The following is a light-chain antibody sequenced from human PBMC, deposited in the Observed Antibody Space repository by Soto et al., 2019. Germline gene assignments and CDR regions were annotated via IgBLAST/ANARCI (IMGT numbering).Light chain of an antibody. J-gene: IGKJ1*01. CDR1: QSVSSN. V-gene: IGKV3-15*01. CDR3: QQYNNWPRT. Sequence: EIVMTQSPATLSVSPGERATLPCRASQSVSSNLAWYQQKPGQAPRLLIYGASTRATGIPARFSGSGSGTEFTLNISSLQSEDFALYYCQQYNNWPRTFGQGTKVEIK. CDR2: GAS.